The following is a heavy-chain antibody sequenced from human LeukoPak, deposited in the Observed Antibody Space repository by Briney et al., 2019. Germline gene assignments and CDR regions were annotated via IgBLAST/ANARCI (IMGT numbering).Heavy chain of an antibody. J-gene: IGHJ3*02. V-gene: IGHV1-46*01. CDR3: ARVHPITMIVVDAFDI. CDR2: INPSGGST. Sequence: ASVKVSCKASGYTFTSYYMHWVRQAPGQGLEWMGIINPSGGSTSYAQKSQGRVTMTMDTSTSTVYMELSSLRSEDTAVYYCARVHPITMIVVDAFDIWGQGTMVTVSS. D-gene: IGHD3-22*01. CDR1: GYTFTSYY.